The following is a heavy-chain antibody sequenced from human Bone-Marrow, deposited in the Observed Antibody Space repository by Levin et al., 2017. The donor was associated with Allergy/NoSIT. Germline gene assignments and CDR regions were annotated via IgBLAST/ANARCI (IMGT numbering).Heavy chain of an antibody. V-gene: IGHV3-30-3*01. CDR3: ASTQTRPGYDYTYYFDY. J-gene: IGHJ4*02. CDR2: ISYDGSNK. Sequence: LSLTCAASGFPFSSYAMHWVRQAPGKGLEWVAVISYDGSNKYYADSVKGRFTISRDNSKNTLYLQMNSLRAEDTAVYYCASTQTRPGYDYTYYFDYWGQGTLVTVSS. CDR1: GFPFSSYA. D-gene: IGHD3-16*01.